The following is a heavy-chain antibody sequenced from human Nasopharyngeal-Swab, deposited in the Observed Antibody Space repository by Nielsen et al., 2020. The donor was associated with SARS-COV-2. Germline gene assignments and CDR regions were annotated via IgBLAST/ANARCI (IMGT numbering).Heavy chain of an antibody. CDR1: GGTFSSYG. V-gene: IGHV1-69*13. CDR2: IIPIFGTA. CDR3: ARGGYSSGYEVDY. J-gene: IGHJ4*02. Sequence: SVKVSCKASGGTFSSYGIRWVRQAPGQGLEWMGGIIPIFGTANYAQKFQDRVTITADESTSTAYMELSSLRSEDTAVYYCARGGYSSGYEVDYWGQGTLVTVSS. D-gene: IGHD6-19*01.